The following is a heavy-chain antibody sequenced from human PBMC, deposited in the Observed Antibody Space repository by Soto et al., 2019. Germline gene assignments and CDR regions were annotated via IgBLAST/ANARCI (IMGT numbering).Heavy chain of an antibody. CDR3: ARGTGTMARAVLLD. CDR1: GDPLSSGDYY. D-gene: IGHD3-10*01. Sequence: QVQLQESGPGLVKPSQTLSLTCTVSGDPLSSGDYYWSWIRQRPGKGLEWIGYIFYTGSSYYNPSLRSRVSISVDTSKNQFCLNVDSVSAADTAVYYWARGTGTMARAVLLDWGQGTLITVSS. CDR2: IFYTGSS. J-gene: IGHJ4*02. V-gene: IGHV4-30-4*01.